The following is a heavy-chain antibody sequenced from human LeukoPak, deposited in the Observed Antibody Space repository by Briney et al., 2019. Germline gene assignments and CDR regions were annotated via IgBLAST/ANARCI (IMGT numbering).Heavy chain of an antibody. CDR2: INHSGST. CDR3: ASSYYYGSGSILPDY. Sequence: KPSETLSLTCAVYGGSFSGYYWSWIRQPPGKGLEWIGEINHSGSTNYNPSLKSRVIISVDTSKNQFSLKLSSVTAADTAVYYCASSYYYGSGSILPDYWGQGTLVTVSS. V-gene: IGHV4-34*01. J-gene: IGHJ4*02. CDR1: GGSFSGYY. D-gene: IGHD3-10*01.